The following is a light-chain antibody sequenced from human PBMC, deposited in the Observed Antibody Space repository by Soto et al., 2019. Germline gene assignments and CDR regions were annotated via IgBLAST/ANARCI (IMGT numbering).Light chain of an antibody. CDR3: TSFTTAYTHV. CDR1: NSDIGSYDY. Sequence: QSALTQPASVSGSPGQSITVSCTGTNSDIGSYDYVSWYQQHPGKVPKLIIYDVSNRPSGVSNRFSGSKSGNTASLTISGLQAEDEADYYCTSFTTAYTHVFGSGTKVTVL. CDR2: DVS. J-gene: IGLJ1*01. V-gene: IGLV2-14*03.